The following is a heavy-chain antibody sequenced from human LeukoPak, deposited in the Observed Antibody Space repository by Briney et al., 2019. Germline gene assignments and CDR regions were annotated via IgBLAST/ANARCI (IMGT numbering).Heavy chain of an antibody. D-gene: IGHD6-19*01. CDR1: GGSFSGYY. J-gene: IGHJ4*02. CDR2: INHSGST. CDR3: ARQGRAVAGTDY. Sequence: KPSETLSLTCAVYGGSFSGYYWSWIRQPPGKGLEWIGEINHSGSTNYNPSLKSRVTISVDTSKNQFSLKLSSVTAADTAVYYCARQGRAVAGTDYWGQGTLVTVSS. V-gene: IGHV4-34*01.